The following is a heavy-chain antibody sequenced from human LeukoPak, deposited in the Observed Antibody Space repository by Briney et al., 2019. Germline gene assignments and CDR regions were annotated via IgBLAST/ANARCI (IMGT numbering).Heavy chain of an antibody. Sequence: GGSLRLSCAASGFTFSSYVMSWVRQAPGKGLECVSAISGSGGSTYYADSVKGRFTISRDNSKNTLYLQMNSLRAEDTAVYYCAKGVYDFWSGYYTEYYFDYWGQGTLVTVSS. D-gene: IGHD3-3*01. CDR1: GFTFSSYV. J-gene: IGHJ4*02. CDR3: AKGVYDFWSGYYTEYYFDY. CDR2: ISGSGGST. V-gene: IGHV3-23*01.